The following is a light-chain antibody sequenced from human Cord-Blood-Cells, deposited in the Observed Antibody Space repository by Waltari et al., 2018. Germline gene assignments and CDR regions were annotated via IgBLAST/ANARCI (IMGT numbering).Light chain of an antibody. V-gene: IGLV2-14*01. CDR1: SSDVGGYNY. Sequence: QSALTQPASVSGSPGQSITISCPGTSSDVGGYNYVSCYQQHPGKAPNLMIYDVSKRPSGVSNRFSGSKSGNTASLTISGLQAEDEADYYCSSYTSSSTLVFGGGTKLTVL. CDR2: DVS. J-gene: IGLJ2*01. CDR3: SSYTSSSTLV.